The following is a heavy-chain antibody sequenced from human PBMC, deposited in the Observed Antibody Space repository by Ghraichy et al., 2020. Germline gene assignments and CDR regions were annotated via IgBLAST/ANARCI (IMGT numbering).Heavy chain of an antibody. Sequence: SETLSLTCAVYGGSFSGYYWSWIRQPPGKGLEWIGEINHSGSTNYNPSLKSRVTISVDTSKNQFSLKLSSVTAADTAVYYCARGARREYCSSTSCPYYYYMDVWGKGTTVTVSS. D-gene: IGHD2-2*01. J-gene: IGHJ6*03. CDR3: ARGARREYCSSTSCPYYYYMDV. CDR1: GGSFSGYY. CDR2: INHSGST. V-gene: IGHV4-34*01.